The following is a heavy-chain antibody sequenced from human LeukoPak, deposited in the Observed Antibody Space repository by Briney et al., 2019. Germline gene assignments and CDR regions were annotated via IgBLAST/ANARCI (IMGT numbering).Heavy chain of an antibody. CDR3: ARGAGIYYGTDTFDL. D-gene: IGHD1-26*01. V-gene: IGHV3-30*02. Sequence: PGGSLRLSCEASGFTFSDFGLHWVRQAPGKGVEWVAFIRSEENKIYYLASVRGGFTISRDNSKNTLFLQMSSLRHEDTAVYYCARGAGIYYGTDTFDLWGQGTMVTVSS. CDR1: GFTFSDFG. J-gene: IGHJ3*01. CDR2: IRSEENKI.